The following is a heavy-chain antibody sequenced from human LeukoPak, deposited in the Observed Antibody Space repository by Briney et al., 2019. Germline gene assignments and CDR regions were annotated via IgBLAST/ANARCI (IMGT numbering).Heavy chain of an antibody. Sequence: GASVTVSCKASGYTFTSYDINWVRQAPGQGLEWMGWMNPNSGNTGYAQKFQGRVTMTRNTSISTAYMELSSLRSEDTAVYYCARGRGYSGYVPFDYWGQGTLVTVSS. CDR2: MNPNSGNT. CDR3: ARGRGYSGYVPFDY. J-gene: IGHJ4*02. D-gene: IGHD5-12*01. V-gene: IGHV1-8*01. CDR1: GYTFTSYD.